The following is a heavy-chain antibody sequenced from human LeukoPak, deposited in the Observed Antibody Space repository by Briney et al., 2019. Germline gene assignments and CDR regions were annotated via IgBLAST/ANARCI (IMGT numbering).Heavy chain of an antibody. V-gene: IGHV3-30-3*01. Sequence: GGSLRLSCAASGFTFSSYAMHWVRQAPGKGLEWVAVISYDGSNKYYADSVKGRFTISRDNSKNTLYLQMNSLRAEATAVYYCARALGDYYDSSGYAAWGQGTLVTVSS. CDR2: ISYDGSNK. D-gene: IGHD3-22*01. J-gene: IGHJ5*02. CDR3: ARALGDYYDSSGYAA. CDR1: GFTFSSYA.